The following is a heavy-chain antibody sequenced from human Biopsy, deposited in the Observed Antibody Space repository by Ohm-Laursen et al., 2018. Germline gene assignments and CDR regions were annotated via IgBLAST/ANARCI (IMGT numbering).Heavy chain of an antibody. CDR1: GLTFSRYS. D-gene: IGHD2-8*01. CDR2: ISASGNHI. J-gene: IGHJ4*02. CDR3: ARDGEAKYCKHGVCPSDF. V-gene: IGHV3-21*01. Sequence: SLRLSCSASGLTFSRYSMHWVRQAPGKGLEWVSSISASGNHIYYTDSVKGRFTVSRDNGKNSVYLQMNSLRVEDTAVYYCARDGEAKYCKHGVCPSDFWGQGTLVTVSS.